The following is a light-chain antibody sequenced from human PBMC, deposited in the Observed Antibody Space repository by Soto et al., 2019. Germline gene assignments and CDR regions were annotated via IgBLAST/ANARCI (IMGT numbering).Light chain of an antibody. J-gene: IGKJ1*01. CDR1: QSVSIW. CDR3: QQFNTSPWT. V-gene: IGKV1-5*03. Sequence: DIQMTQSASTLSASEGDRVTISCRASQSVSIWLAWYQQKPGRAPKLLIYKSSILESGVPSRFSGSGSGTEFTLTISSLQPDDFATYYCQQFNTSPWTFGKGTKV. CDR2: KSS.